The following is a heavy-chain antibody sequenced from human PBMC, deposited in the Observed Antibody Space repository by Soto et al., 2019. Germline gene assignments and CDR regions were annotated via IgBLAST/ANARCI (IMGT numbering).Heavy chain of an antibody. V-gene: IGHV4-39*01. J-gene: IGHJ6*02. CDR3: ARVSAVLSRSYSDYYYYGMDV. D-gene: IGHD1-26*01. CDR2: IYYSGST. CDR1: GGSISGSSYY. Sequence: SETLSLTCTGSGGSISGSSYYGGWIRQPPGKGLEWIGSIYYSGSTYYNPSLKSRVTISVDTSKNQFSLKLSSVTAADTAVYYCARVSAVLSRSYSDYYYYGMDVWGQGTTVT.